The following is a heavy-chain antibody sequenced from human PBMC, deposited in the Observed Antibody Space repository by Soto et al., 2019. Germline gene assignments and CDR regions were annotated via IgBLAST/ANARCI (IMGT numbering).Heavy chain of an antibody. CDR3: ARGCSSTSCYHHWLGP. V-gene: IGHV1-18*04. Sequence: ASVKVSCKASGYTFTSYGISWVRQAPGQGLEWMGWISAYNGNTNYAQKLQGRVTMTTDTSTSTAYMELRSLRSDDTAVYYCARGCSSTSCYHHWLGPWCQGTLVTVPS. CDR2: ISAYNGNT. CDR1: GYTFTSYG. D-gene: IGHD2-2*01. J-gene: IGHJ5*02.